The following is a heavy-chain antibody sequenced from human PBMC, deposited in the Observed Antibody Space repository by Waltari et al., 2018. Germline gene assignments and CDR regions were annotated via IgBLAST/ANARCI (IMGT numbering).Heavy chain of an antibody. CDR1: GGSISSGGYY. CDR2: IYYSGST. CDR3: AIFDSYYGMDV. J-gene: IGHJ6*02. Sequence: QVQLQESGPGLVKPSQTLSLTCPVSGGSISSGGYYWSWIRQHPGKGLEWIGYIYYSGSTYYNPSLKSLVTISVDTSKNQFSLKLSAVTAADTAVYYCAIFDSYYGMDVWGQGTTVTVSS. V-gene: IGHV4-31*01.